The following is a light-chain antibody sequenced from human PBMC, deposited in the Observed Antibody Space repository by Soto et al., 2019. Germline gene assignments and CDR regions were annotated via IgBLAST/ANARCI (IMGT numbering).Light chain of an antibody. CDR3: QHYNSYSRSLT. CDR2: MAS. J-gene: IGKJ4*01. V-gene: IGKV1-5*03. CDR1: QSISNW. Sequence: DIQMTQSPSTLSASVGDRVTITCRASQSISNWLVWYQQKPGKAPKLLIYMASILQSGVPARFSGIGSRTEFTLTISSLQPDDFATYYCQHYNSYSRSLTFGGGTKVEIK.